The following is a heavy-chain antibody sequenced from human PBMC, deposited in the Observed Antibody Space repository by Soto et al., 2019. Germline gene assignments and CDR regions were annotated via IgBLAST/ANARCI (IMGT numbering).Heavy chain of an antibody. J-gene: IGHJ6*02. CDR2: IKSKKDGETT. CDR3: TTDLGPGGMDI. V-gene: IGHV3-15*01. CDR1: RFNFSNCW. Sequence: EVQLVESGGGLVKPGGSLRLSCAAPRFNFSNCWMSWVRQAPGKGLEWLGRIKSKKDGETTDYAAPVKGRFTISRGDSINTLYLQMNSLKTEDTAVYYCTTDLGPGGMDIWGQGATVTVSS.